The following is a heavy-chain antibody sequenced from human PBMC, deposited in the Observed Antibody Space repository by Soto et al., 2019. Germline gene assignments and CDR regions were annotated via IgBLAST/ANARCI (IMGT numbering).Heavy chain of an antibody. CDR2: IYPGDSDT. V-gene: IGHV5-51*01. Sequence: GESLKISCKGSGYSFTSYWIDWVRQMPGKGLEWMGIIYPGDSDTRYSPSFQGQVTISADKSISTAYLQWSSLKASDTAMYYCARVTNTSFYYYGMDVWGQGTTVTVYS. D-gene: IGHD4-4*01. J-gene: IGHJ6*02. CDR1: GYSFTSYW. CDR3: ARVTNTSFYYYGMDV.